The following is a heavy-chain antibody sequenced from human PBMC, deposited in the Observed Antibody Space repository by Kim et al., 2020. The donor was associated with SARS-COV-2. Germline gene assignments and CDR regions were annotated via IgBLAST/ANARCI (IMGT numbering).Heavy chain of an antibody. J-gene: IGHJ4*02. Sequence: SETLSLTCAVYGGSFSGYYWSWIRQLPGKGLEWIGEINHSGSTNYNPSLKSRVTISVDTSKNQFSLKLSSVTAADTAVYYCAREVYYYDSSGYGQFDYWGQGTLVTVSS. CDR2: INHSGST. CDR1: GGSFSGYY. V-gene: IGHV4-34*01. CDR3: AREVYYYDSSGYGQFDY. D-gene: IGHD3-22*01.